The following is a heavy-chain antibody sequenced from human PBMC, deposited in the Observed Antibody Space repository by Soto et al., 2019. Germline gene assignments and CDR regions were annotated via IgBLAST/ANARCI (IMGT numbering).Heavy chain of an antibody. D-gene: IGHD2-15*01. CDR3: GSPRSGPSPDVGH. CDR1: VFSVDTTYC. Sequence: AASVKVSCKASVFSVDTTYCIHWVRRAPGQGLEWMGSINPNSGDTNYAQNFQGRVTMTRDTSISTAYMEVSSLTSDDTAVYYCGSPRSGPSPDVGHWGHGTVVTVPQ. V-gene: IGHV1-2*02. CDR2: INPNSGDT. J-gene: IGHJ4*01.